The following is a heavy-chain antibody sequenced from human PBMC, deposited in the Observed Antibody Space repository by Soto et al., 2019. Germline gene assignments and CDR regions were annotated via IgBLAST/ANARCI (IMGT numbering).Heavy chain of an antibody. CDR1: GYTFTSYD. J-gene: IGHJ6*03. V-gene: IGHV1-8*01. CDR3: ARGPYSSSSRPLGYMDV. D-gene: IGHD6-6*01. Sequence: GASVKVSCTASGYTFTSYDINWVRQATGQGLEWMGWMNPNSGNTGYAQKFQGRVTMTRNTSISTAYMELSSLRSEDTAVYYCARGPYSSSSRPLGYMDVWGKGTTVTVSS. CDR2: MNPNSGNT.